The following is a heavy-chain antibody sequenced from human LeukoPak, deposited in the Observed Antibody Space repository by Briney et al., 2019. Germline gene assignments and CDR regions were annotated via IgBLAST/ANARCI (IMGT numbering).Heavy chain of an antibody. CDR3: ASPANAMSSSDYGDY. CDR1: GGSISSGGYY. V-gene: IGHV4-30-4*08. Sequence: SETLSLTCTVSGGSISSGGYYWSWIRQRPGKGLEWIGYIYYSGSTYYNPSLKSRVTISVDTSKNQFSLKLSSVTAADTAVYYCASPANAMSSSDYGDYWGQGTLVTVSS. D-gene: IGHD4/OR15-4a*01. CDR2: IYYSGST. J-gene: IGHJ4*02.